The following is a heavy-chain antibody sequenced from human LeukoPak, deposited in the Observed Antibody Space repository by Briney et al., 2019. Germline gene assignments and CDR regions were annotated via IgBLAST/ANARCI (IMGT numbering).Heavy chain of an antibody. J-gene: IGHJ4*02. Sequence: ASVKVSCKASGGTFSSYAISWVRQAPGQGLEWMGRIIPILGIANYAQKFQGRVTITADKSTSTAYMELSSLRSEDTAVYYCARVGGIAAAEFLDYWAREPWSPSPQ. CDR3: ARVGGIAAAEFLDY. V-gene: IGHV1-69*04. CDR1: GGTFSSYA. D-gene: IGHD6-13*01. CDR2: IIPILGIA.